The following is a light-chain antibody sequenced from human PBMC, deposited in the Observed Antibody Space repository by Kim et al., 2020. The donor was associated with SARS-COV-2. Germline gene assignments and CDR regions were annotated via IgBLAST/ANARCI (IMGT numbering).Light chain of an antibody. CDR3: QQYGSSPST. Sequence: EIVLTQSPGTLSLSPGERATLSCRASQSVSSNYLAWYQQKYGQAPRLLIYGASTRATGTPDRFSGSGSGTDFSLTISRLEPEDFAVYYCQQYGSSPSTFGQGTKLEI. CDR1: QSVSSNY. J-gene: IGKJ2*01. V-gene: IGKV3-20*01. CDR2: GAS.